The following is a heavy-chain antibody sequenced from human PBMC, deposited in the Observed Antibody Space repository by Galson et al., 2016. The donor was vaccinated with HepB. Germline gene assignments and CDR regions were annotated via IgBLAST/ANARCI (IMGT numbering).Heavy chain of an antibody. D-gene: IGHD2-15*01. CDR1: GGTFSSSYS. V-gene: IGHV1-69*06. J-gene: IGHJ4*02. CDR3: ARDWKGYFDF. CDR2: INPVFGTV. Sequence: SVKVSCKASGGTFSSSYSISRVRQAPGQGLEWIGGINPVFGTVNYAQNIQGRVTITADSMELTSLRSEDTAVYYCARDWKGYFDFWGQGSLVTVSS.